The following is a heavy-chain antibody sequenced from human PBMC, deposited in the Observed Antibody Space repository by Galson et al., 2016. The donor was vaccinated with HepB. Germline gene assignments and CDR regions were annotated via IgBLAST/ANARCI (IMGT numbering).Heavy chain of an antibody. J-gene: IGHJ6*02. CDR2: IGSDGDT. V-gene: IGHV3-13*01. CDR1: GFASSHYD. D-gene: IGHD5-12*01. Sequence: SLRLSCAASGFASSHYDMHWVRLVAGRGLEWVSAIGSDGDTYYPGSVKGRFTVSRENAKNSLYRQMNNLRAGDTAVYYCVRATVGFSGYDSGMDVWGQGATVTVS. CDR3: VRATVGFSGYDSGMDV.